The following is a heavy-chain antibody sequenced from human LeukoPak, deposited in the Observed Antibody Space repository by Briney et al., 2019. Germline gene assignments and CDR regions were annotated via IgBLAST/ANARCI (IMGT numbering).Heavy chain of an antibody. Sequence: GGSLRLSCAASGFTFSSYEMNWVRQAPGKGLESVSYISGSSSNTNYADSVKGRFTISRDNAKNSLYLQMNSLRAEDTAVYYCTRHPAEGDYWGQGTLVTVSS. J-gene: IGHJ4*02. CDR1: GFTFSSYE. CDR3: TRHPAEGDY. V-gene: IGHV3-48*03. D-gene: IGHD2-15*01. CDR2: ISGSSSNT.